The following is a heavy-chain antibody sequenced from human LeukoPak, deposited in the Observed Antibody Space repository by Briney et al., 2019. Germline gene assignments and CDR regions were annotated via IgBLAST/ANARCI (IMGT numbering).Heavy chain of an antibody. CDR1: GFTFSSYS. CDR3: AREASMVRGVGFDY. V-gene: IGHV3-48*04. D-gene: IGHD3-10*01. J-gene: IGHJ4*02. CDR2: VSRSGNTI. Sequence: GGSLRLSCAASGFTFSSYSMNWVRQAPGKGLEWLSYVSRSGNTIFHADSVKGRFTISRDNAKNSLYLQMNSLRAEDTAVYYCAREASMVRGVGFDYWGQGTQVTVSS.